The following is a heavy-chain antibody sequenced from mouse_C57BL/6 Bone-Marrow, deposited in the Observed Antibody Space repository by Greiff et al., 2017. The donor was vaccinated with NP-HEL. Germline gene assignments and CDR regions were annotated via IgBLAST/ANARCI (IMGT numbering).Heavy chain of an antibody. J-gene: IGHJ4*01. Sequence: VQLKQSGPELVKPGASVKISCKASGYAFSSSWMNWVKQRPGKGLEWIGRIYPGDGDTNYNEKFKGKATLTADKSSSTAYMQLSSLTSEDSAVYFCARSYYYGNSSYAMDYWGQGTSVTVSS. CDR1: GYAFSSSW. CDR3: ARSYYYGNSSYAMDY. CDR2: IYPGDGDT. V-gene: IGHV1-82*01. D-gene: IGHD1-1*01.